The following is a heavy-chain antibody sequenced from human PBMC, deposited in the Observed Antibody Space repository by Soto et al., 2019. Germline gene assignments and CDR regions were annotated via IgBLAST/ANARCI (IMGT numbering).Heavy chain of an antibody. D-gene: IGHD3-3*01. V-gene: IGHV1-2*02. CDR2: INPNSGGT. CDR3: ARDLTLGLRFLEWLVYGMDV. CDR1: GYTFTGYY. Sequence: ASVKVSCKASGYTFTGYYMHWVRQAPGQGLEWMGWINPNSGGTNYAQKFQGRVTMTRDTSISTAYMELSRLRSDDTAVYYCARDLTLGLRFLEWLVYGMDVWGQGTTVTVS. J-gene: IGHJ6*02.